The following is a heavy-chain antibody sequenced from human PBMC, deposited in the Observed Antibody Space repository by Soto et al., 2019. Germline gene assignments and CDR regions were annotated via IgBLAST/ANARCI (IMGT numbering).Heavy chain of an antibody. CDR2: IYWDDDK. J-gene: IGHJ4*02. CDR1: GFSLNTSGVG. CDR3: AHGPYGDYPIDY. Sequence: SGPTLVNPTQTLTLTCTFSGFSLNTSGVGVGWIRQPPGKALEWLALIYWDDDKRYSPSLKSRLTITKDTSKNQVVLTMTNMDPVDTGTYYCAHGPYGDYPIDYWGQGTLVTVSS. V-gene: IGHV2-5*02. D-gene: IGHD4-17*01.